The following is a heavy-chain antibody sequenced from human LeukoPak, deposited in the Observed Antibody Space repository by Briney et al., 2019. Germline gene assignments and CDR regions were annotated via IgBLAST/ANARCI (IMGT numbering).Heavy chain of an antibody. Sequence: QAGGSLRLSCAASGFTFSSYAMSWVRQAPGKGLEWVSAISGSGGSTYYADSVKGRFTISRDNSKNTLYLQMNSLRAEDTAVYYCAKSFYPRQTGPFDYWGQGTLVTVSS. J-gene: IGHJ4*02. CDR1: GFTFSSYA. V-gene: IGHV3-23*01. CDR2: ISGSGGST. CDR3: AKSFYPRQTGPFDY. D-gene: IGHD7-27*01.